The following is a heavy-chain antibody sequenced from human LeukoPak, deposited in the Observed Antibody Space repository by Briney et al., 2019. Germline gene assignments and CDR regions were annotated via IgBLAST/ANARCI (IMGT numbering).Heavy chain of an antibody. CDR1: GGSFSGYY. V-gene: IGHV4-34*01. Sequence: PSETLSLTCAVYGGSFSGYYWSWIRQPPGKGLEWIGSIYYSGSTYYNPSLKSRVTISVDTSKNQFSLKLSSVTAADTAVYYCARHGGYSYGYVGYWGQGTLVTVSS. CDR2: IYYSGST. D-gene: IGHD5-18*01. J-gene: IGHJ4*02. CDR3: ARHGGYSYGYVGY.